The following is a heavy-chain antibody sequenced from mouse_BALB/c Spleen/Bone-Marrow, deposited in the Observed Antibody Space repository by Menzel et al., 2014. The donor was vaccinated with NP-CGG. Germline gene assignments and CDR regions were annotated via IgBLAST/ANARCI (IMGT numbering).Heavy chain of an antibody. CDR1: GFTFSSFG. CDR2: ISSGSSTI. D-gene: IGHD2-1*01. CDR3: ARGGNYAWVAY. J-gene: IGHJ3*01. Sequence: EVQLVESGGGLVQPGGSRKLSCAASGFTFSSFGMHWVRQAPEKGLEWVAYISSGSSTIYYADTVKGRFTISRDNPKNTLFLQMTSLRSEDTAMYYCARGGNYAWVAYWGQGTLVTVSA. V-gene: IGHV5-17*02.